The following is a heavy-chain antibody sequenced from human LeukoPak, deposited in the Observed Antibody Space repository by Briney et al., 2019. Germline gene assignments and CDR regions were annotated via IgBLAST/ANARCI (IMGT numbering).Heavy chain of an antibody. CDR3: ARMTVTTLTDY. J-gene: IGHJ4*02. Sequence: GASVKVSCKASGYMFNIYGISWVRQAPGQGLEWMGWISAYNGNTNYAQKLQGRVTMTTDTSTSTAYMELRSLRSDDTAVYYCARMTVTTLTDYWGQGTLVTVSS. CDR1: GYMFNIYG. V-gene: IGHV1-18*01. CDR2: ISAYNGNT. D-gene: IGHD4-17*01.